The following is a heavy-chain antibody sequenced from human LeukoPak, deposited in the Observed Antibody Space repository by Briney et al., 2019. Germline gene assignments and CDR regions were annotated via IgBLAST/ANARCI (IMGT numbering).Heavy chain of an antibody. Sequence: GGSLRLSCAASGFTFKSAWMNWVRQVPGKGPEWIGRIRSTTDGGTTDYAEPVEGRFAISRDDSINTLFLQMNSLKTDDTALYYCAALYSDQLRLDIWGQGTHVTVSS. V-gene: IGHV3-15*01. J-gene: IGHJ4*02. D-gene: IGHD2-2*01. CDR2: IRSTTDGGTT. CDR1: GFTFKSAW. CDR3: AALYSDQLRLDI.